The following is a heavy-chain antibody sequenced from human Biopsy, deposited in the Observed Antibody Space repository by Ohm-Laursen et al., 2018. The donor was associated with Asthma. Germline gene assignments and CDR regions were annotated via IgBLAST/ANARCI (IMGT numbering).Heavy chain of an antibody. D-gene: IGHD3-9*01. J-gene: IGHJ3*01. CDR2: VNTGNGDT. CDR3: ARTYYDFLTGQVKDVFGV. CDR1: GYNFISFA. V-gene: IGHV1-3*04. Sequence: ASVKVPCKASGYNFISFAIHWARQAPGQRLEWMGWVNTGNGDTKYSQKFQGRVTITRDTSASTAYMELRSLRSEDTATYYCARTYYDFLTGQVKDVFGVWGQGTMVTVSS.